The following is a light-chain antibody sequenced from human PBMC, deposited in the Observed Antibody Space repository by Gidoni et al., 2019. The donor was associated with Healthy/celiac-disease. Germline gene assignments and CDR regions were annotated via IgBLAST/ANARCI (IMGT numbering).Light chain of an antibody. J-gene: IGKJ2*01. CDR1: QSISSY. V-gene: IGKV1-39*01. Sequence: DIQMTQSPSSLSASVGDRVTSTCRASQSISSYLNWYQQKPGKAPKLLIYAASCLQSGVPSRFSGSGSGTDFTLTISSLQPEDFATYYCQQSYSTPQTFGQGTKLEIK. CDR3: QQSYSTPQT. CDR2: AAS.